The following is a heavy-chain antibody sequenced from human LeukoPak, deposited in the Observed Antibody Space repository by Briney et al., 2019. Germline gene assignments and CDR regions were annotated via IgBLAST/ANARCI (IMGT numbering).Heavy chain of an antibody. J-gene: IGHJ4*02. CDR3: ASGVWDSSGYYYNY. CDR1: GFTFSSYA. CDR2: ISGSGVLT. Sequence: GGSLRLSCAASGFTFSSYAMSWVRQAPGKGLELVSAISGSGVLTFYADSVRGRFTISRDISKNTLYLQMNSLRAEDTAVYYCASGVWDSSGYYYNYWGQGTLVTVSS. D-gene: IGHD3-22*01. V-gene: IGHV3-23*01.